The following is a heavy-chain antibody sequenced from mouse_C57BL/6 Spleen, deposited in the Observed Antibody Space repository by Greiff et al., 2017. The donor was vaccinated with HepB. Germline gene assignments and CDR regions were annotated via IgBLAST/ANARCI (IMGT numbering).Heavy chain of an antibody. J-gene: IGHJ4*01. D-gene: IGHD3-3*01. CDR3: ARGTLGDY. CDR1: GYTFTSYW. V-gene: IGHV1-69*01. CDR2: IDPSDSYT. Sequence: VQLKEPGAELVMPGASVKLSCKASGYTFTSYWMHWVKQRPGQGLEWIGEIDPSDSYTNYNQKFKGKSTLTVDKSSSTAYMQLSSLTSEDSAVYYCARGTLGDYWGQGTSVTVSS.